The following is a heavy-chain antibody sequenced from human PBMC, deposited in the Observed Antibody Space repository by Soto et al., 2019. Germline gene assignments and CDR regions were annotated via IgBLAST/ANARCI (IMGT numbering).Heavy chain of an antibody. V-gene: IGHV1-18*01. CDR1: GYPFTLYG. J-gene: IGHJ3*01. D-gene: IGHD3-16*01. CDR3: ARRVGVAHGYYSYDF. CDR2: INKNGDT. Sequence: HVQLVQSGAEVKKPGASVKVSCKTSGYPFTLYGISWVRQAPGQGLAWMGWINKNGDTNYAEKFQGRVTMTADTSTSTGYIELRSLRSDDTAVYYCARRVGVAHGYYSYDFWGQGTLVTVYS.